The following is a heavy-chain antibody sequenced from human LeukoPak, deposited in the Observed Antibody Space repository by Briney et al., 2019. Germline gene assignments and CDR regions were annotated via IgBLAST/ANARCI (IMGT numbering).Heavy chain of an antibody. CDR2: INLNSGGT. Sequence: ASVKVSCKASGYTFTGCYMHWVRQAPGQGLEWMGWINLNSGGTNYAQKFQGRVTMTRDTSISTAYMELSRLRSDDAAVYYCASDGEVGQFDYWGQGTLVTVSS. J-gene: IGHJ4*02. V-gene: IGHV1-2*02. CDR3: ASDGEVGQFDY. D-gene: IGHD3-10*01. CDR1: GYTFTGCY.